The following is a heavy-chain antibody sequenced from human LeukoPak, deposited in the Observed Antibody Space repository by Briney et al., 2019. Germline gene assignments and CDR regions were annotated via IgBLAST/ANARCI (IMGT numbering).Heavy chain of an antibody. Sequence: GGSLRLSCAASGFTFSSYGMDWVRQAPGKGLEWVAVIWYDGSNKYYADSVKGRFTISRDNSNNTLYLQMNSLRAEDTAVYYCARGCGSGWGKDYWGQGTLVTVSS. CDR2: IWYDGSNK. D-gene: IGHD6-19*01. V-gene: IGHV3-33*01. CDR3: ARGCGSGWGKDY. CDR1: GFTFSSYG. J-gene: IGHJ4*02.